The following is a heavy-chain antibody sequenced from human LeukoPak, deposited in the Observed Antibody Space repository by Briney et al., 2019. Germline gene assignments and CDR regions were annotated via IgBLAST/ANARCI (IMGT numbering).Heavy chain of an antibody. CDR1: GGSISSYY. CDR2: IYTSGST. V-gene: IGHV4-4*07. D-gene: IGHD3-10*01. Sequence: SETLSLTCTVSGGSISSYYWSWIRQPAGKGLEWIGRIYTSGSTNYNPSLKSRVTMSVDTSKNQFSLKLSSVTAADTAVYYCARDPFEGFYGSGSSWFDPWGQGTLVTVSS. CDR3: ARDPFEGFYGSGSSWFDP. J-gene: IGHJ5*02.